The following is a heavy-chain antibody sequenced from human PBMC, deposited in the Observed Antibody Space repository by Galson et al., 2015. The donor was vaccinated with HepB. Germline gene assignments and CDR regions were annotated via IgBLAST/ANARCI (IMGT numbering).Heavy chain of an antibody. CDR1: GFTLSSYA. CDR2: ISYDGSNK. CDR3: ARARAYYYDSSGYYDYYYGMDV. V-gene: IGHV3-30*04. J-gene: IGHJ6*02. Sequence: SLRLSCAASGFTLSSYAMHWVRQAPGKGLEWVAVISYDGSNKYYADSVKGRFTISRDNSKNTLYLQMNSLRAEDTAVYYCARARAYYYDSSGYYDYYYGMDVWGQGTTVTVSS. D-gene: IGHD3-22*01.